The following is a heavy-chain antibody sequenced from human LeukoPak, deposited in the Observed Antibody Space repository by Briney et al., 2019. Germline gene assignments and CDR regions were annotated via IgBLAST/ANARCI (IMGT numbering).Heavy chain of an antibody. Sequence: GGSLRLSCAASGFTFSSYAMHWVRQAPGKGLEWVAVISYDGSNKYYADSVKGRFTISRDNSKNTLYLQMNSLRAEDTAGYYCARDRSFNFDYWGQGTLVTVSS. J-gene: IGHJ4*02. CDR1: GFTFSSYA. CDR3: ARDRSFNFDY. CDR2: ISYDGSNK. V-gene: IGHV3-30-3*01. D-gene: IGHD1-26*01.